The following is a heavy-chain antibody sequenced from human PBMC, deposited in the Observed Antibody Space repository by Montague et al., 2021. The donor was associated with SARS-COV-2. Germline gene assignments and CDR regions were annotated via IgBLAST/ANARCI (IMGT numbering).Heavy chain of an antibody. V-gene: IGHV3-23*01. Sequence: SLRLSCAASGFTFSSYAMSWVRQAPGKGLEWVSAISGSDGSTYYADSVKGRFTISRDNSKNTLYLQMNSLRAEDTAVYYCAKVGSSWYHGYYYGMDVWGQGTTVTVS. CDR2: ISGSDGST. CDR3: AKVGSSWYHGYYYGMDV. J-gene: IGHJ6*02. CDR1: GFTFSSYA. D-gene: IGHD6-13*01.